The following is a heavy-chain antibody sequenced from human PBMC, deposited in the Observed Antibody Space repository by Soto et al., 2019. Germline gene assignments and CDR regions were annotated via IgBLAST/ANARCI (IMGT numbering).Heavy chain of an antibody. CDR2: ISYDGSNK. V-gene: IGHV3-30*18. J-gene: IGHJ4*02. CDR1: GFPFSNYC. D-gene: IGHD2-21*01. Sequence: XGSLRLSCAASGFPFSNYCMHWVRQAPGKGLEWVAVISYDGSNKYYADSVRGRFTISRDDSTNTVYLQMNRLRLDDTAVYYCAKEARVRSPAGDYFDQWDQRTLVTVSS. CDR3: AKEARVRSPAGDYFDQ.